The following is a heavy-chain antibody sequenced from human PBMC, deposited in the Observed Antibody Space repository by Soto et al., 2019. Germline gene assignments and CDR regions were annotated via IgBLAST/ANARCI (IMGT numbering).Heavy chain of an antibody. J-gene: IGHJ4*02. D-gene: IGHD4-17*01. CDR2: IYYSGST. CDR3: ARRYGPGFDY. CDR1: GVSISSYY. V-gene: IGHV4-59*08. Sequence: SETLSLTCTVSGVSISSYYWGWVRQPPGKGLEWIGYIYYSGSTNYNPSLKSRVTISVDTSKNQFSLKLSSVTAADTAVYYCARRYGPGFDYWGQGTLVTVSS.